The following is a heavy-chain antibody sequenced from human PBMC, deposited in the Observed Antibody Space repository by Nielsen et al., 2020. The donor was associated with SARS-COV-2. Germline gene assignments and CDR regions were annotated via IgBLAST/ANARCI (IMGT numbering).Heavy chain of an antibody. J-gene: IGHJ6*02. V-gene: IGHV1-24*01. CDR3: ARYSEAGGSYGMDV. CDR2: FDPEDGET. D-gene: IGHD1-26*01. CDR1: GYTLTELS. Sequence: ASVKVSCKVSGYTLTELSMHWVRQAPGKGLEWMGGFDPEDGETIYAQKFQGRVTMTEDTSTDTAYMELSSLRSEDTAVYYCARYSEAGGSYGMDVWGQGTTVTVSS.